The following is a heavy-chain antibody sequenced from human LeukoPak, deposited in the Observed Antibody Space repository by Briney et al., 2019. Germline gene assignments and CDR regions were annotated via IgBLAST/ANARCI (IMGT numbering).Heavy chain of an antibody. CDR2: ISANGDST. V-gene: IGHV3-23*01. CDR3: AKDRGY. J-gene: IGHJ4*02. Sequence: PGGSLRLSCTASGFTSSTYGMSWVRQAPGKGLEWVSGISANGDSTYYADSVKGRFTISRDNSKETLFLQMNNLRAEDTAVYYCAKDRGYWGQGTLVTVSS. CDR1: GFTSSTYG.